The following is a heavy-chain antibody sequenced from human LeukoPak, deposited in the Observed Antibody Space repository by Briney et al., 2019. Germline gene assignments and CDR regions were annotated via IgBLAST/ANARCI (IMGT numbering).Heavy chain of an antibody. CDR1: GFSLSTSGVG. CDR2: IYWDDDK. CDR3: AHRLRYGGNRGGAFDI. D-gene: IGHD4-23*01. V-gene: IGHV2-5*02. J-gene: IGHJ3*02. Sequence: SGPTLVKPTQTLTLTCTFSGFSLSTSGVGVGWIRQPPGKALEWLALIYWDDDKRYSPSLKSRLTITKDTSKNQVVLTMTNMDPVDTATYYCAHRLRYGGNRGGAFDIWGQGTMVTVSS.